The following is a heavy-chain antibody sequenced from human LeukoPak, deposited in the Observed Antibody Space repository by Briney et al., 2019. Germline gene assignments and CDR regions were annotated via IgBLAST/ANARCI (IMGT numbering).Heavy chain of an antibody. V-gene: IGHV3-21*01. D-gene: IGHD6-19*01. CDR3: ARDGYSSGWFRYFDY. CDR2: ISSSSSYI. Sequence: PGGSLRLSCAASGFTFSSYSMNWVRQAPGEGLEWVSSISSSSSYIYYADSVKGRFTISRDNSKNTLYLQMNSLRAEDTAIYYCARDGYSSGWFRYFDYWGQGTLVTVSS. CDR1: GFTFSSYS. J-gene: IGHJ4*02.